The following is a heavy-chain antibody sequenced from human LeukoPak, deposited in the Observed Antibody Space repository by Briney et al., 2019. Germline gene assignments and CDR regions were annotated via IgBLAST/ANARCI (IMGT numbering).Heavy chain of an antibody. CDR2: ISYDGSNK. Sequence: PGGSLRLSCAASGFTFSSYAMHWVRQAPGKGLEWVAIISYDGSNKYYADSVKGRFTISRDNSKNTLYLQMNSLRAEDTAVNYCARNPPLSVPDYYFDYWGQGTLVTVSS. J-gene: IGHJ4*02. V-gene: IGHV3-30*04. CDR3: ARNPPLSVPDYYFDY. D-gene: IGHD5/OR15-5a*01. CDR1: GFTFSSYA.